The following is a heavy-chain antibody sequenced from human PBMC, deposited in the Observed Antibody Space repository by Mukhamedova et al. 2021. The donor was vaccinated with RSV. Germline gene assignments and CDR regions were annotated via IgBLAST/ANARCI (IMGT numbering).Heavy chain of an antibody. CDR3: ARDAVAAGPPRYAMDV. V-gene: IGHV3-11*05. J-gene: IGHJ6*02. CDR2: SSGYT. Sequence: SSGYTNYADSVRGRFIISRDNAKNSLYLQMSSLGADDTAVYYCARDAVAAGPPRYAMDVWGQGTTVTVSS. D-gene: IGHD6-19*01.